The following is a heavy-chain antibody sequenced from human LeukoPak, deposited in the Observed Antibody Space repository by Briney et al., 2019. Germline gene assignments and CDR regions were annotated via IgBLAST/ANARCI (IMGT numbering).Heavy chain of an antibody. Sequence: SETLSLTCTVSGGSISSYYWSLIRQPAGKGLEWIGRIYTSGSTNYNPSLKSRVTMSVDTSKNQFSLKLSSVTAAGTAVYYCARVHRDNYDILPGQYYFDYWGQGTLVTVSS. CDR3: ARVHRDNYDILPGQYYFDY. CDR2: IYTSGST. V-gene: IGHV4-4*07. CDR1: GGSISSYY. J-gene: IGHJ4*02. D-gene: IGHD3-9*01.